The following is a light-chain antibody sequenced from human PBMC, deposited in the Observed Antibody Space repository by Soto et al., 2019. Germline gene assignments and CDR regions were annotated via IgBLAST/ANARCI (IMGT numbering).Light chain of an antibody. J-gene: IGKJ4*01. V-gene: IGKV1-27*01. CDR1: QDIGNF. CDR2: AAS. CDR3: QQSYSTPLT. Sequence: IQLTRSPSSLSASVVDRFTITFLASQDIGNFLAWYQQKPWKVPKLLVYAASTLQSGVPSRFSGSGSGTDFTLTISSLQPEDFATYYCQQSYSTPLTFGGGTKVDIK.